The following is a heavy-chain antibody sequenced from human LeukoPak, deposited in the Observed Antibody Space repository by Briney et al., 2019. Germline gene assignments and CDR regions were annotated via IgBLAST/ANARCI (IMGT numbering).Heavy chain of an antibody. V-gene: IGHV3-21*01. CDR2: INSDGRNI. J-gene: IGHJ4*02. Sequence: GGSLRLSCAASGFTFSSYSMNWVRQAPGKGLEWVSSINSDGRNIYYADSVKGRFTISRDSAKNSLYLQMNSLRAEDTAVYYCARGPIPDYWGQGTLVTVSS. CDR1: GFTFSSYS. D-gene: IGHD2-2*02. CDR3: ARGPIPDY.